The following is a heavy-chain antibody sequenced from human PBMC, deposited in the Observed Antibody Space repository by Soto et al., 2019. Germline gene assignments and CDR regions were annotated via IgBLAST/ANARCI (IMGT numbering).Heavy chain of an antibody. Sequence: EVPLLESGGGLVQPGGSLRLSCAASGFGFSTYAMTWVRQAPGKGLEWVSAISGSGGATYYADSVKGRFTISRENSKNTVYLQMDSLRAEDTAVYYCARVYQYYYYHMDVWGQGTTVTVSS. V-gene: IGHV3-23*01. CDR3: ARVYQYYYYHMDV. CDR1: GFGFSTYA. CDR2: ISGSGGAT. J-gene: IGHJ6*02.